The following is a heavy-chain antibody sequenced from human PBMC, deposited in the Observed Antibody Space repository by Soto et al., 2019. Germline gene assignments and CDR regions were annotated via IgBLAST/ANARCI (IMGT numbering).Heavy chain of an antibody. V-gene: IGHV4-30-4*01. J-gene: IGHJ4*02. Sequence: SETLSLTCTVSGGSISSGDYYWSWIRQPPGKGLEWIGYIYYSGSTYYNPSLKSRVTISVDTSKNQFSLKLSSVTAAGTAVYYCARVRYYYDSSGYSQSFDYWGQGTLVTVSS. CDR1: GGSISSGDYY. CDR3: ARVRYYYDSSGYSQSFDY. D-gene: IGHD3-22*01. CDR2: IYYSGST.